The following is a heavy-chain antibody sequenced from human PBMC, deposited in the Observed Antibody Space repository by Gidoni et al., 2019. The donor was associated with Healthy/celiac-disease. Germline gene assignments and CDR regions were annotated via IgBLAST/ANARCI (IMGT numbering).Heavy chain of an antibody. CDR2: IYTSGST. Sequence: QVQLQESGPGLVKPSQTLSLTCTVSGGSISSGSYYWSWIRQPAGKGLEWIGRIYTSGSTNYNPSLKSRVTISVDTSKNQFSLKLSSVTAADTAVYYCARGASRDYDILTGPYWYFDLWGRGTLVTVSS. J-gene: IGHJ2*01. CDR1: GGSISSGSYY. V-gene: IGHV4-61*02. CDR3: ARGASRDYDILTGPYWYFDL. D-gene: IGHD3-9*01.